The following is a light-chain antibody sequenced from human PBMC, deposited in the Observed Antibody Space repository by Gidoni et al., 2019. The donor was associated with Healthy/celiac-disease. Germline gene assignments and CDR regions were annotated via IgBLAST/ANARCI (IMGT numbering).Light chain of an antibody. V-gene: IGLV2-23*01. J-gene: IGLJ2*01. CDR1: SSDVGSYNL. CDR3: CSYAGSSTLV. Sequence: QSALTSPASVSGSPGQSITISCTGTSSDVGSYNLVPWYQQHPGKAPKLMIYEGSKRPSGVSNRFSGSKSGNTASLTISGLQAEDEADYYCCSYAGSSTLVFGGGTKLTV. CDR2: EGS.